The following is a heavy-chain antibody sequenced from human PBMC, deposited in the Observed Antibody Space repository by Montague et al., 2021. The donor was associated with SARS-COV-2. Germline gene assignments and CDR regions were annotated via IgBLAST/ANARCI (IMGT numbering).Heavy chain of an antibody. CDR2: ISPSGDYI. Sequence: SLRLSCAASGFSFSSYHMNWVRQAPGKGLERVSSISPSGDYIYSADSLKGRFIISRDNAKNSLYLQMSSLRAEDTAIYYCARASWIVATVPDYWGQGTLVTVSS. V-gene: IGHV3-21*01. D-gene: IGHD5-12*01. CDR3: ARASWIVATVPDY. J-gene: IGHJ4*02. CDR1: GFSFSSYH.